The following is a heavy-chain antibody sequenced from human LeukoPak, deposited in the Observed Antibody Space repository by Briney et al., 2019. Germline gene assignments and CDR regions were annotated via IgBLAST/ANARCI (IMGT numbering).Heavy chain of an antibody. Sequence: GGSLRLSCAASGFTFSDYYMSWIRQAPGKGLEWVSTISGSADRIFYADSVKGRFSISRDNSKNTLFLQMNSLRAEDTAIYYCAKGLIFSSSRSFDYWGQGTLVTVSS. J-gene: IGHJ4*02. D-gene: IGHD6-13*01. CDR3: AKGLIFSSSRSFDY. CDR2: ISGSADRI. CDR1: GFTFSDYY. V-gene: IGHV3-23*01.